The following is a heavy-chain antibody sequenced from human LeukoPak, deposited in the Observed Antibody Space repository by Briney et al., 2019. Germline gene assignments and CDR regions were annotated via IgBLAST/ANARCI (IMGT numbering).Heavy chain of an antibody. CDR3: ARGYDSGGYYAYFDY. J-gene: IGHJ4*02. CDR2: VIHSGAT. Sequence: KPSETLSLTCTVYGGSFRGYYWTWVRQSPGKGLQWIGEVIHSGATNYNPSLTSRLIISVDTSRSQFSLKLSSVTAADTAVYYCARGYDSGGYYAYFDYWGQGALVTVSS. D-gene: IGHD3-22*01. V-gene: IGHV4-34*12. CDR1: GGSFRGYY.